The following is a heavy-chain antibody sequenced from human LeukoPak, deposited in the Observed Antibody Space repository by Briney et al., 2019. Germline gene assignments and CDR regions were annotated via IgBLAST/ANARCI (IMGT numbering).Heavy chain of an antibody. CDR3: ARDPRSGWYYFDF. J-gene: IGHJ4*02. D-gene: IGHD6-19*01. V-gene: IGHV3-48*02. CDR2: ISSSSDTI. Sequence: PGGSLRLSCAASGFTFSTYSMNWLRQAPGKGLEWVSYISSSSDTIYYADSVKGRFTTSRDNAKNSLYLQMNSLRDQDTAVYYCARDPRSGWYYFDFWGQGTLVTVSS. CDR1: GFTFSTYS.